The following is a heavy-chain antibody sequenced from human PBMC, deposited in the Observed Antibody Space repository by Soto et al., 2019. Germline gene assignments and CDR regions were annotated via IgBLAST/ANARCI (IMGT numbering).Heavy chain of an antibody. J-gene: IGHJ4*02. Sequence: QVQLVQSGAEVKKPGSSVKFSCKASGGTFSSYSINWVRQAPGQGLEWMGEIIPIFGTANYAQKIQGRVTITADEATSTAYMELSSLRSEDTAVYYCARDGGRHSGGIDYWGQGTLVTVSS. CDR1: GGTFSSYS. D-gene: IGHD1-26*01. V-gene: IGHV1-69*01. CDR2: IIPIFGTA. CDR3: ARDGGRHSGGIDY.